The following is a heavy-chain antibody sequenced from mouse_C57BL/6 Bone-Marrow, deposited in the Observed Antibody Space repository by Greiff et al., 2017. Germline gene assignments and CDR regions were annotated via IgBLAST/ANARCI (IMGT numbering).Heavy chain of an antibody. CDR1: GFTFSSYA. Sequence: EVNVVESGGGLVKPGGSLKLSCAASGFTFSSYAMSWVRQTPEKRLEWVATISDGGSYTYYPDNVKGRFTISRDNAKNNLYLQMSHLKSEDTAMYYCAREPIYYGNYNWYFDVWGTGTTVTVSS. D-gene: IGHD2-1*01. CDR2: ISDGGSYT. CDR3: AREPIYYGNYNWYFDV. J-gene: IGHJ1*03. V-gene: IGHV5-4*01.